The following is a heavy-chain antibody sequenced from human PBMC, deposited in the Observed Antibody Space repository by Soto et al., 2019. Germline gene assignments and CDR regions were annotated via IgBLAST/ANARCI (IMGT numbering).Heavy chain of an antibody. CDR1: GVTFISYS. V-gene: IGHV3-48*02. Sequence: PGGSLRLSCAASGVTFISYSMTWVREAPGKGRAWFSYIPPTISPTFYAPSLTARFTISRDNAKNSLFLQMNSLSDEDTAVYYSSRYRYYDSSGYYTDAFDIWRQRTMVTVSS. CDR2: IPPTISPT. CDR3: SRYRYYDSSGYYTDAFDI. D-gene: IGHD3-22*01. J-gene: IGHJ3*02.